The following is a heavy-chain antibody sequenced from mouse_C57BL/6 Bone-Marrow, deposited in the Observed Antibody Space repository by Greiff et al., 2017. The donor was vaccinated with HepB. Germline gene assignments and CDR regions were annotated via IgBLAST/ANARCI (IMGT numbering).Heavy chain of an antibody. CDR3: ARSGAYCSTFYAMDY. CDR1: GYTFTDYY. CDR2: ITPNNGGT. Sequence: VQLQQSGPELVKPGASVKISCKASGYTFTDYYMNWVKQSHGKSLEWIGDITPNNGGTSYNQKVKGKATLTEDKSSSTAYMELRSLTSEDSAVYYCARSGAYCSTFYAMDYWGQGTSVTVSS. D-gene: IGHD2-5*01. J-gene: IGHJ4*01. V-gene: IGHV1-26*01.